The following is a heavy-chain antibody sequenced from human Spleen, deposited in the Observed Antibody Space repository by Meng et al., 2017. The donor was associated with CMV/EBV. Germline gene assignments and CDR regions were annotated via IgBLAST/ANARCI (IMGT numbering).Heavy chain of an antibody. Sequence: GSLRLSCAVYGGSFSGHYWSWIRQPPGKGLEWIGYIYYSGSTNYNPSLKSRVTISVDTSKNQFSLKLSSVTAADTAVYYCAREDSGYYFDYWGQGTLVTVSS. CDR1: GGSFSGHY. CDR3: AREDSGYYFDY. J-gene: IGHJ4*02. D-gene: IGHD6-25*01. V-gene: IGHV4-59*11. CDR2: IYYSGST.